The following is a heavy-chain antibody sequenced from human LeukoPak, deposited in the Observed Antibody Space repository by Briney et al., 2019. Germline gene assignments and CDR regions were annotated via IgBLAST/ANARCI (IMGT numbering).Heavy chain of an antibody. CDR2: IWYDGSNK. J-gene: IGHJ4*02. Sequence: GGSLRLSCAASGFTFSSYWMHWVRQAPGKGLEWVAVIWYDGSNKYYADSVKGRFTISRDNSKNTLYLQMNSLRAEDTAVYYCARDPRPYDSSGYYIYWGQGTLVTVSS. CDR3: ARDPRPYDSSGYYIY. CDR1: GFTFSSYW. D-gene: IGHD3-22*01. V-gene: IGHV3-33*08.